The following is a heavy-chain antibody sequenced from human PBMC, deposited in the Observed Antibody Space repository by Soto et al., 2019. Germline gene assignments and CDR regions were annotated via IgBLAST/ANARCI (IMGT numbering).Heavy chain of an antibody. Sequence: EVQLVESGGGLVKPGGSLRLSCAASGFTFSSYSMNWVRQAPGKGLEWVSSISSSSSYIYYADSVKGRFTISRDNAKNSLYLQMNSLRAKDTAVYYCARDSPLDYYYYGMDVWGQGTTVTVSS. CDR1: GFTFSSYS. J-gene: IGHJ6*02. CDR2: ISSSSSYI. CDR3: ARDSPLDYYYYGMDV. V-gene: IGHV3-21*01.